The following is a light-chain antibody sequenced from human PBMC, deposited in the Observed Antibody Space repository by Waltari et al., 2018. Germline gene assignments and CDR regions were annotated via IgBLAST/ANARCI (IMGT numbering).Light chain of an antibody. J-gene: IGLJ1*01. CDR3: HVWHPHVDPGV. CDR1: NIGTYS. CDR2: YDR. Sequence: SSVVTQPPSVSVAPGETATITCGGDNIGTYSVHWYQQKAGQAPVLVLFYDRDRPSGIPYRFCGSNTGNTATLTISRVEAGDEARYYCHVWHPHVDPGVFGTGTEVTVL. V-gene: IGLV3-21*04.